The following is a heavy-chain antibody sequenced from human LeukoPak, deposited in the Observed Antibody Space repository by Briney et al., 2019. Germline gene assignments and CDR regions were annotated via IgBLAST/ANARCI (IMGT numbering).Heavy chain of an antibody. J-gene: IGHJ6*02. Sequence: GGSLRLSCAASGFIFSDYYMSWTRQAPGKGLEWVSYISSSGTTIYYADSVKGRFTISRDNAKNSLYLQMNSLRAEDTAVYYCARRNGDYYYYGMDVWGQGTTVTVSS. D-gene: IGHD3-10*01. CDR3: ARRNGDYYYYGMDV. CDR2: ISSSGTTI. CDR1: GFIFSDYY. V-gene: IGHV3-11*01.